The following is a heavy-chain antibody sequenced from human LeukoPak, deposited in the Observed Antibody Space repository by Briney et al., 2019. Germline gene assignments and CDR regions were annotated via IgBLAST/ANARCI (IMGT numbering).Heavy chain of an antibody. D-gene: IGHD1-1*01. J-gene: IGHJ6*03. Sequence: KPSETLSLTCAVYGGSFSGYYWSWIRQPPGKGLEWIGEINHSGSTNYNPFLKSRVTISVETSKNRFSLKLSSVTAADTAVYYCARALENYYYYMDVWGKGTTVTVSS. V-gene: IGHV4-34*01. CDR2: INHSGST. CDR1: GGSFSGYY. CDR3: ARALENYYYYMDV.